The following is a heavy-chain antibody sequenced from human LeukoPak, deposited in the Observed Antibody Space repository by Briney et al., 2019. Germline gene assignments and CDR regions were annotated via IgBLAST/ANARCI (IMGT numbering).Heavy chain of an antibody. V-gene: IGHV5-51*01. CDR2: IYPDDSDT. D-gene: IGHD3-10*01. CDR3: GRLSSGVLWFGDLFDY. J-gene: IGHJ4*02. Sequence: GESLKISRKSSGYSFTTYWIGWVRQMPGKGLEWMGIIYPDDSDTRYSPSFQGQVTISVDKSISTAYLQWSSLKASDTAMYYCGRLSSGVLWFGDLFDYWGQGTLVTVSS. CDR1: GYSFTTYW.